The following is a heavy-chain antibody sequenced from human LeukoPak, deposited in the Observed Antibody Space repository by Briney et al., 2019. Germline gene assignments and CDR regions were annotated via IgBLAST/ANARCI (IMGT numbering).Heavy chain of an antibody. V-gene: IGHV4-59*08. D-gene: IGHD3-10*01. CDR3: ASNTYYYGSGSSYYHGLDV. CDR1: GGSVSIYH. J-gene: IGHJ6*02. Sequence: SETLSLTCTVSGGSVSIYHWSWIRQPPGRGLEWIGYIYYSGSSNYNPSLKSRVTMSVDTSKNQFSLNLSSVTAADTAVYYCASNTYYYGSGSSYYHGLDVWGQGTTVTVSS. CDR2: IYYSGSS.